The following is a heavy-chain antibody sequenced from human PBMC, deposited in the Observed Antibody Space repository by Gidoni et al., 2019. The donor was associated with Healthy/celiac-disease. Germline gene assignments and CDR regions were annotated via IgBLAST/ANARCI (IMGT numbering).Heavy chain of an antibody. Sequence: QLQLQESGPGLVKPSETLSLTCTVSGGSISSSSYYWGWIRQPPGKGLEWIGSIYYSGSTYYTPSLKSRVTISVDTSKNQFSLKLSSVTAADTAVYYCARLSQSGSYFDYWGQGTLVTVSS. CDR1: GGSISSSSYY. D-gene: IGHD1-26*01. CDR3: ARLSQSGSYFDY. CDR2: IYYSGST. J-gene: IGHJ4*02. V-gene: IGHV4-39*01.